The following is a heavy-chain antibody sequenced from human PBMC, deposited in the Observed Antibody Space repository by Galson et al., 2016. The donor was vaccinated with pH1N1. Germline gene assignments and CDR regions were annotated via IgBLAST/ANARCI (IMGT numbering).Heavy chain of an antibody. V-gene: IGHV4-34*01. CDR2: IEPNGNT. J-gene: IGHJ4*02. D-gene: IGHD1-7*01. Sequence: SETLSLTCGVSGPSFLSFSAYYWTWIRQAPGKGLEWIGEIEPNGNTNYSPSLKNRVTISADTSKNHLPLKVTSVTAAATAVYYCARLPRCYDATGTYRKAYDYWDQGILVTVSA. CDR3: ARLPRCYDATGTYRKAYDY. CDR1: GPSFLSFSAYY.